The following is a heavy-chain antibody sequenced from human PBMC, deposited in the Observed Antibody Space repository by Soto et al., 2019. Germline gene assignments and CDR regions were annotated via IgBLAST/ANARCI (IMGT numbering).Heavy chain of an antibody. V-gene: IGHV1-69*01. Sequence: QVQLVQSGAEVKKPGSSVKVSCKASGGTFSSYAISWVRQAPGQGLEWMGGIIPIFGTANYAQQFQGRVTITADDSTSTAYMELSSLSSEDTAVYYCASWILGTGTGWFDPWGKVNLVTVSS. CDR1: GGTFSSYA. D-gene: IGHD2-8*02. CDR3: ASWILGTGTGWFDP. CDR2: IIPIFGTA. J-gene: IGHJ5*02.